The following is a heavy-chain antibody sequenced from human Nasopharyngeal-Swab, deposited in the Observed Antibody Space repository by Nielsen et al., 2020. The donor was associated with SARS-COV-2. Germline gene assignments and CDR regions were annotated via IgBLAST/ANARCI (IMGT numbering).Heavy chain of an antibody. D-gene: IGHD3/OR15-3a*01. V-gene: IGHV4-39*01. CDR2: IYYSGST. J-gene: IGHJ4*02. Sequence: GSLRLSCTVSGGSISSSSSYWGWIRQPPGKGLEWIGSIYYSGSTYYTPSLKSRVTVSADTSKNQLSLKLRSVTAADTAVYYCARAGVDFSTGSSGGCFDYWGQGSLVTVSS. CDR3: ARAGVDFSTGSSGGCFDY. CDR1: GGSISSSSSY.